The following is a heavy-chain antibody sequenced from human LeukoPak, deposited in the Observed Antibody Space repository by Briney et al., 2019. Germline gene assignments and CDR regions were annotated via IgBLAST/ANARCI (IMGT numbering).Heavy chain of an antibody. V-gene: IGHV4-39*01. Sequence: KPSETLSLTCTVSGGSISSSSYCWGWIRQPPGKGLEWIVSIYSSGSTYYNPSLKSRVTISVDTSKNQFSLKLSSVTAADTALFYCARSRVGATILHFGYWGQGTLVTVSS. CDR2: IYSSGST. CDR1: GGSISSSSYC. J-gene: IGHJ4*02. D-gene: IGHD1-26*01. CDR3: ARSRVGATILHFGY.